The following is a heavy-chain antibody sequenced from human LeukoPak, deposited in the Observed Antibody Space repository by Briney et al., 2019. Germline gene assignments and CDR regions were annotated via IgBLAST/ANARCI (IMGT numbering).Heavy chain of an antibody. D-gene: IGHD4-23*01. CDR1: GGSFSGYY. CDR3: ARSDYGGDDY. CDR2: INHSGSS. Sequence: PSETLSLTCAVYGGSFSGYYWSWIRQPPGKGLEWIGEINHSGSSNYNPSLKSRVTISVDTSKNQFSLKLSSVTAADTAVYYCARSDYGGDDYWGQETLVTVSS. J-gene: IGHJ4*02. V-gene: IGHV4-34*01.